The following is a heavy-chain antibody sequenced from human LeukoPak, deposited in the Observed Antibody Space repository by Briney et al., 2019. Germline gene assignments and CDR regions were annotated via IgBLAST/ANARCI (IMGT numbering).Heavy chain of an antibody. CDR1: GGSISSSSYY. J-gene: IGHJ5*02. CDR3: ARVTVVAVAGTTTEGWFDP. Sequence: SETLSLTCTVSGGSISSSSYYWGWLRHPPGKGLEWIGSIYYSGSTYYNPSLKSRVTISVDTSKNQFSLKLSSVTAADTAVYYCARVTVVAVAGTTTEGWFDPWGQGTLVTVSS. D-gene: IGHD6-19*01. V-gene: IGHV4-39*07. CDR2: IYYSGST.